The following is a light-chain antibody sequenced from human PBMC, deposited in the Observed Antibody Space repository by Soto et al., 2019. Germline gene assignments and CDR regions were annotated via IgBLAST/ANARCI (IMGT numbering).Light chain of an antibody. CDR1: SSDVGSNNR. Sequence: QSALTQPPSVSGSPGPSVAISFTGTSSDVGSNNRVSWYQQPPGSAHLLIIYDVSNRPSGIPDRFSGSKSANTASLTISGLQNEYEADYYCSSYTTGNPDVFGTGTTLTVL. V-gene: IGLV2-18*02. CDR3: SSYTTGNPDV. CDR2: DVS. J-gene: IGLJ1*01.